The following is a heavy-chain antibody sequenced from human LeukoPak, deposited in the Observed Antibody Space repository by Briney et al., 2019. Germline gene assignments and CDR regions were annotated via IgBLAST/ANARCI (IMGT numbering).Heavy chain of an antibody. CDR2: VNPSGGST. J-gene: IGHJ4*02. D-gene: IGHD6-13*01. CDR1: GYTFTSYY. Sequence: ASVKVSCKASGYTFTSYYMHWVRQAPGQGLEWMGIVNPSGGSTSYAQKFQGRVTMTRDMSTSTVYMELSSLRSEDTAVYYCARDDLAAAGRFDYWGQGTLVTVSS. CDR3: ARDDLAAAGRFDY. V-gene: IGHV1-46*01.